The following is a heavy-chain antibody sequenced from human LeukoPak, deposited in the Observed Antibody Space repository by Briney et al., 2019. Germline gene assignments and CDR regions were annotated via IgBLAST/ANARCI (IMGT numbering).Heavy chain of an antibody. CDR3: ARAESVWFGELSNGMDV. V-gene: IGHV3-53*01. J-gene: IGHJ6*04. CDR2: IYSGGST. Sequence: GGSLRLSCAASGFTVSSNYVSWVRQAPGKGLEWVSVIYSGGSTYYADSVKGRFTISRDNSKNTLYLQMNSLRAEDTAVYYCARAESVWFGELSNGMDVWGKGTTVTVSS. CDR1: GFTVSSNY. D-gene: IGHD3-10*01.